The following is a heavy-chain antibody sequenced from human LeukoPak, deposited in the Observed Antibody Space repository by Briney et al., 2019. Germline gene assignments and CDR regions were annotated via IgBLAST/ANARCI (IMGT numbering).Heavy chain of an antibody. D-gene: IGHD2-15*01. Sequence: PGGSLRLSCAASGFSFNTYGMHWVRQAPGKGLEWVAFIRYDGSNKYYADSVKGRFTISRDNTKNTLSLQMNSLRAEDTAVYYCAKDGGSDPHPFDIWGQGTMVAVSS. CDR2: IRYDGSNK. CDR1: GFSFNTYG. J-gene: IGHJ3*02. CDR3: AKDGGSDPHPFDI. V-gene: IGHV3-30*02.